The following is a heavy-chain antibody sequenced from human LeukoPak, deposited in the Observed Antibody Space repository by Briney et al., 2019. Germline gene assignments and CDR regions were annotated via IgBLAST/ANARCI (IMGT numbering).Heavy chain of an antibody. V-gene: IGHV4-59*01. Sequence: PSETLSLTCTVSGGSISNYYWSWIRQPPGKGLEWIGYIYYSGSTNYNPSLKSRVTISVDTSKNQFSLKLNSVTAADTAVYYCARASGWFDPWGQGTLVTVSS. CDR1: GGSISNYY. J-gene: IGHJ5*02. CDR3: ARASGWFDP. CDR2: IYYSGST.